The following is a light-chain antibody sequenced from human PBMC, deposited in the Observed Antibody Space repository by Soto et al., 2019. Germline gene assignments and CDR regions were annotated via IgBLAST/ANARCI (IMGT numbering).Light chain of an antibody. J-gene: IGKJ1*01. Sequence: DIVMTQSPDSLAVSLGERATINCKSSQSVLYSSNNRNYLAWYQQKPGQPPKLLIYWASTRESGVPDRFSGSGSETDFTLTISSLQAEDVAVYYCQHYYSTPPPFGQGTKVEIK. V-gene: IGKV4-1*01. CDR1: QSVLYSSNNRNY. CDR2: WAS. CDR3: QHYYSTPPP.